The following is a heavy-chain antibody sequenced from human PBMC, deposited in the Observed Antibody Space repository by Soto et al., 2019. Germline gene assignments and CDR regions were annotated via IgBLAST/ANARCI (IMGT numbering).Heavy chain of an antibody. CDR2: VDGSGGDT. CDR1: GFTFSSHA. J-gene: IGHJ4*02. CDR3: AKDLTGTADFDY. D-gene: IGHD1-20*01. Sequence: GGSLRLSCAASGFTFSSHAMGWLRQAPGAGPEWVAFVDGSGGDTSYADSVKGRFTISRDNSDNTLFLHMNSLRAEDTGGYYCAKDLTGTADFDYWGQGTLVTVSS. V-gene: IGHV3-23*01.